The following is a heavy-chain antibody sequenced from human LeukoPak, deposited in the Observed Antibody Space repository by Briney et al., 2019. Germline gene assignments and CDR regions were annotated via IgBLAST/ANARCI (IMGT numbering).Heavy chain of an antibody. CDR2: ISSSGSTI. CDR3: ARESGLTDY. D-gene: IGHD3/OR15-3a*01. CDR1: GFTFRRYE. J-gene: IGHJ4*02. V-gene: IGHV3-48*03. Sequence: GGSLRLSCAASGFTFRRYEINCLRDAPGKGLEWVSYISSSGSTIYYADSVKGRFTISRDNAKDSLYLQMNSLRAEDTAVYYCARESGLTDYWGQGTLVTVSS.